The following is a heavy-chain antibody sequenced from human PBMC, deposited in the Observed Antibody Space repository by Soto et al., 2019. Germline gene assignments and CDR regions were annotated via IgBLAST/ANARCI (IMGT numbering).Heavy chain of an antibody. V-gene: IGHV3-21*01. CDR3: ARSIAAALGYDMDV. CDR1: GFTFSSYS. D-gene: IGHD6-13*01. CDR2: ISSSSSYI. J-gene: IGHJ6*03. Sequence: EVQLVESGGGLVKPGGSLRLSCAASGFTFSSYSMNWVRQAPGKGLEWVSSISSSSSYIYYADSVKGRFTISRDNAKNSLYLQRNSLRAEDTAVYYCARSIAAALGYDMDVWGKGTTVTVSS.